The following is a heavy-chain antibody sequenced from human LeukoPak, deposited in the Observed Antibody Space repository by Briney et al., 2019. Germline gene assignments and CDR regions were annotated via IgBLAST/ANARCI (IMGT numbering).Heavy chain of an antibody. CDR3: ARDTARGGYSYRRFDP. CDR1: GYTFTSYG. V-gene: IGHV1-18*01. J-gene: IGHJ5*02. Sequence: AASVKVSCKASGYTFTSYGISWVRQAPGQGLEWMGWISAYNGNTNYAQKLQGRVTMTTDTSTSTAYMELRSLRSDDTAVYYCARDTARGGYSYRRFDPWGQGTLVTVSS. CDR2: ISAYNGNT. D-gene: IGHD5-18*01.